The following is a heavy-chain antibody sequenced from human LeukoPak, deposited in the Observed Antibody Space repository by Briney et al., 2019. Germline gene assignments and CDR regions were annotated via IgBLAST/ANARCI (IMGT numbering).Heavy chain of an antibody. Sequence: GGSLRLSCAASGFIFSDYYMNWIRQGPGKGLEWVGRIKSKTDGGTTDYAAPVKGRFTISRDDSKNTLYLQMNSLKTEDTAVYYCTTDGPDFWSGFGANPTYYFDYWGQGTLVTVSS. CDR1: GFIFSDYY. V-gene: IGHV3-15*01. D-gene: IGHD3-3*01. CDR2: IKSKTDGGTT. J-gene: IGHJ4*02. CDR3: TTDGPDFWSGFGANPTYYFDY.